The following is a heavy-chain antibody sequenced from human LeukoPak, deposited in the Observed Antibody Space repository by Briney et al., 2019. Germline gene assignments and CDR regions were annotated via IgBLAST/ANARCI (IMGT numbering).Heavy chain of an antibody. CDR1: GFTFGDYA. D-gene: IGHD1-26*01. CDR2: IRSKAYGGTT. V-gene: IGHV3-49*04. Sequence: GGSLRLSCTASGFTFGDYAMSWVRQAPGKGLEWVGFIRSKAYGGTTEYAASVKGRFTISRDDSKSIAYLQMNSLKTEDTAVYYCTSSVGATAYWGQGTLVTVSS. J-gene: IGHJ4*02. CDR3: TSSVGATAY.